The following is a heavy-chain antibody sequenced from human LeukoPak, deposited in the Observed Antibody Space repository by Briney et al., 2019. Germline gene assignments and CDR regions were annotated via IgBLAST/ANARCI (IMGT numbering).Heavy chain of an antibody. V-gene: IGHV4-38-2*02. J-gene: IGHJ4*02. CDR1: GHSISSDYY. D-gene: IGHD6-19*01. Sequence: PSETLSLTCTVSGHSISSDYYWGWIRQPPGKGLEWIRSIYHSGSTYYNPSLKSRVTISLDTSKNQFSLKLSSVTAADTAVYYCARSAVAGLSISFDYWGQGTLVTVSS. CDR2: IYHSGST. CDR3: ARSAVAGLSISFDY.